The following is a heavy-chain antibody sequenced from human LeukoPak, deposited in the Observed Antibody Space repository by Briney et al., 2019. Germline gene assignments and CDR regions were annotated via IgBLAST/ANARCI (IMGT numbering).Heavy chain of an antibody. V-gene: IGHV4-38-2*02. CDR2: IYYSGST. Sequence: SETLSLTCTVSGYSISSGYDWGWIRQPPGKGLEWIGYIYYSGSTNYNPSLKSRVTISVDTSKNQFSLKLSSVTAADTAVYYCARDVNEYSSSSASDYWGQGTLVTVSS. CDR3: ARDVNEYSSSSASDY. CDR1: GYSISSGYD. J-gene: IGHJ4*02. D-gene: IGHD6-6*01.